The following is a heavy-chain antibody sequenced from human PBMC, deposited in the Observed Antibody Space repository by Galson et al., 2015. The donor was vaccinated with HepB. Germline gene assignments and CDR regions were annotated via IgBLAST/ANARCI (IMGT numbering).Heavy chain of an antibody. CDR3: AREEDCSGGSCYFNYYYGMDV. V-gene: IGHV1-69*13. Sequence: SVKVSCKASGGTFSSYAISWVRQAPGQGLEWMGGIITIFGTANYAQKFQGRVTITADESTSTAYMELSSLRSEDTAVYYCAREEDCSGGSCYFNYYYGMDVWGQATTVTVSS. J-gene: IGHJ6*02. CDR1: GGTFSSYA. CDR2: IITIFGTA. D-gene: IGHD2-15*01.